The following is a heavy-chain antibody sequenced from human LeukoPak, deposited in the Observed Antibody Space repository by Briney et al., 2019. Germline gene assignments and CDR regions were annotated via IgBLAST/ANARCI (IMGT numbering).Heavy chain of an antibody. CDR3: ARAVVRGVISYYGMDV. V-gene: IGHV1-46*01. D-gene: IGHD3-10*01. Sequence: VASVTVSCTASGYTFTSYYMHWVRQAPGQGLEWMGIINPSGGSTSYAQKFQGRVTMTRDTSTSTVYMELSSLRSEDTAVYYCARAVVRGVISYYGMDVWGQGTTVTVSS. CDR2: INPSGGST. J-gene: IGHJ6*02. CDR1: GYTFTSYY.